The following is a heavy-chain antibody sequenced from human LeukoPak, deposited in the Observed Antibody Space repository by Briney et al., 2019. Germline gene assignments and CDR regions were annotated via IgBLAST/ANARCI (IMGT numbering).Heavy chain of an antibody. CDR1: GYSFTSYW. J-gene: IGHJ4*02. CDR2: IKPGDSDT. V-gene: IGHV5-51*01. Sequence: GESLKISCKGSGYSFTSYWIGWVRQMPGKGLEWMGSIKPGDSDTRYGPSFRGQVTISADKTISTAYLQWSSLKASDTAMYYCARRGSSWYSPLYYFDYWGQGTLVTVSS. D-gene: IGHD6-13*01. CDR3: ARRGSSWYSPLYYFDY.